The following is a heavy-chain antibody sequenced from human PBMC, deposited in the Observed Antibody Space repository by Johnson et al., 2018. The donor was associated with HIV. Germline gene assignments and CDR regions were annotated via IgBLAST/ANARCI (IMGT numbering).Heavy chain of an antibody. CDR3: AKLHCTGSVGNFEILDDAFDN. D-gene: IGHD2-8*02. CDR2: ISYDGTNK. V-gene: IGHV3-30*18. CDR1: GFTFSNFG. Sequence: QVQLVESGGGVVQPGRSLRLSCAASGFTFSNFGMHWVRQAPGKGLEWVAVISYDGTNKYYADSVKGRFTISRDNSKNTLYLQMNSLRAADTAVYHCAKLHCTGSVGNFEILDDAFDNWGQGTMVTVSS. J-gene: IGHJ3*02.